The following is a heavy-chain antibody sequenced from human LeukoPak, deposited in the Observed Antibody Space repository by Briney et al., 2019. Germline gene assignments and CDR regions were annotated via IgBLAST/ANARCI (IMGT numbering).Heavy chain of an antibody. CDR3: ARDAADTGGGGDY. J-gene: IGHJ4*02. V-gene: IGHV1-18*01. Sequence: ASVKVSCKASGYSFTSYGISWVRQAPGQGLEWMGWISANSGNTNYAQKLQGRVTMTTDTSTSTAYMELRSQRSDAAAVYFCARDAADTGGGGDYWGQGSLVTVSS. CDR2: ISANSGNT. D-gene: IGHD5-18*01. CDR1: GYSFTSYG.